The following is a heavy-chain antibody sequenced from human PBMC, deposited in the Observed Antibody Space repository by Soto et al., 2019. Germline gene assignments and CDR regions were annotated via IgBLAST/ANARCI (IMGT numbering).Heavy chain of an antibody. CDR2: ISGSGGST. Sequence: EMLLLESGGGLVQPGGSLRLSCAASGFPFSSYAMSWVRQAPGKGLEWVSAISGSGGSTYYADSVKGRFTISRDNSKNTLYLQMNSLRAEDMAAYYCAKGDYGDYQTLDYWGQGTLVTVSS. CDR3: AKGDYGDYQTLDY. V-gene: IGHV3-23*01. D-gene: IGHD4-17*01. CDR1: GFPFSSYA. J-gene: IGHJ4*02.